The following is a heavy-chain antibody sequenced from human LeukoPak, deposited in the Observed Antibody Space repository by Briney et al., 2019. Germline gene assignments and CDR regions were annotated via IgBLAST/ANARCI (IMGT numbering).Heavy chain of an antibody. Sequence: SQTLSLTCTVSGGSISSGDYYWRWIRQPPGKGLEWIGYIHYSGSTYYNPSLKSRVTISVDTSKNQFSLKLSSVTAADTAVYYCARVGYDSSGYLTIDYWGQGTLVTVSS. CDR1: GGSISSGDYY. CDR3: ARVGYDSSGYLTIDY. CDR2: IHYSGST. V-gene: IGHV4-30-4*01. J-gene: IGHJ4*02. D-gene: IGHD3-22*01.